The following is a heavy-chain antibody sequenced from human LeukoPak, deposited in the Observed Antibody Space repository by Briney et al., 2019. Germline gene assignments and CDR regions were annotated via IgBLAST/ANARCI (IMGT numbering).Heavy chain of an antibody. V-gene: IGHV3-30*02. J-gene: IGHJ4*02. CDR3: AKDRYSSSWNVFDY. CDR2: IRYDGSNK. Sequence: LSGGSLRLSCAASGFTFSSYGMHWVRQAPGKGLEWVAFIRYDGSNKYYADSVKGRFTISRDNSKNTLYLQMNSLRAEDTAVYYCAKDRYSSSWNVFDYWGQGTLVTVSS. CDR1: GFTFSSYG. D-gene: IGHD6-13*01.